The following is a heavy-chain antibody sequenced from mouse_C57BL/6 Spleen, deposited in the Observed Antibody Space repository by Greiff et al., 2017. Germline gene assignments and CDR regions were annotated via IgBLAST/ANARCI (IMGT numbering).Heavy chain of an antibody. CDR3: ARGGYFDV. Sequence: VQLKESGPGLVKPSQSLSLTCSVTGYSITSGYYWNWIRQFLGNKLEWMGYISYDGSNNYNPSLKNRISITRDTSKNQFFLKLNSVTTEDTATYYCARGGYFDVWGTGTTVTVSS. J-gene: IGHJ1*03. V-gene: IGHV3-6*01. CDR2: ISYDGSN. CDR1: GYSITSGYY.